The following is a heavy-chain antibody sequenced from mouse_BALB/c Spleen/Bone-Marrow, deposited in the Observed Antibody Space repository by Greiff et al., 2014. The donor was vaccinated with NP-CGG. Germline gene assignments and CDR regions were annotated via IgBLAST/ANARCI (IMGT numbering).Heavy chain of an antibody. D-gene: IGHD1-1*01. J-gene: IGHJ1*01. Sequence: EVQLVESGGGLVQPGGSRKLSCAASGFTFSGFGMHWVRQAPEKGLEWVAYISRGSSTIYYADTVKGRFTISRDNPKNTLFLQMTSLRSEDTAMYYCARPGITTGSYWYFDIWGAGTTVTVSS. CDR1: GFTFSGFG. V-gene: IGHV5-17*02. CDR3: ARPGITTGSYWYFDI. CDR2: ISRGSSTI.